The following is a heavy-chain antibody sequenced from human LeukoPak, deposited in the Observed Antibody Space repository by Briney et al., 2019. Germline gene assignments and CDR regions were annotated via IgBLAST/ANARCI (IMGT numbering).Heavy chain of an antibody. V-gene: IGHV4-61*02. CDR2: IYSTGST. J-gene: IGHJ3*02. D-gene: IGHD3-10*01. CDR3: ARGSTMDDAFDI. Sequence: PSQTLSLTCTVSGASISSGGYYWSWIRQPAGKGLEYLGRIYSTGSTNYNPSLKSRVTISVDTSKNQFSLKLSSVTAADTAVYYCARGSTMDDAFDIWGQGTMVTVSS. CDR1: GASISSGGYY.